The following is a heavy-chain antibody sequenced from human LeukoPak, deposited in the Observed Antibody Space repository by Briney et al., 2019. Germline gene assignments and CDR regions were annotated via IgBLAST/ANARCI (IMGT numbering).Heavy chain of an antibody. J-gene: IGHJ5*02. D-gene: IGHD2-15*01. CDR1: GYTFTGYY. CDR2: INPNSGGT. CDR3: AREIVVVVAATQVNWFDP. Sequence: SVKASCKASGYTFTGYYMHWVRQAPGQGLEWMGWINPNSGGTNYAQKFQGRVTMTRDTSISTAYMELSRLRSDDTAVYYCAREIVVVVAATQVNWFDPWGQGTLVTVSS. V-gene: IGHV1-2*02.